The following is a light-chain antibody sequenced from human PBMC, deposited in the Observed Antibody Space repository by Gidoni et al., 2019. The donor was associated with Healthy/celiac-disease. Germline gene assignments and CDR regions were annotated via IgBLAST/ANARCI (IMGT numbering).Light chain of an antibody. CDR2: GAS. J-gene: IGKJ5*01. CDR1: QSVSSN. V-gene: IGKV3-15*01. CDR3: QQYNNWPPVIT. Sequence: EIVMTQSPATLSVSPGERATLSCRASQSVSSNLAWYQQKPGQAPRLLIYGASTRATGIPARFSGSGSGTEFTLTISSLQSEDFAVYYCQQYNNWPPVITVGQXTRLEIK.